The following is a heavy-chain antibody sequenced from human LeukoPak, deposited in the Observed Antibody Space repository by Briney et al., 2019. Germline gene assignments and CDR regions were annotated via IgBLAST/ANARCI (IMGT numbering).Heavy chain of an antibody. CDR2: INHSGST. J-gene: IGHJ3*02. Sequence: SETLSLTCAVYGGSFSGYYWSWIRQPPGKGLEWIGEINHSGSTNYNPSLKSRVTISVDTSKNQFSLKLSSVTAADTAVYYCASTGDSSESDAFEIWGQGTMVTVSS. D-gene: IGHD3-22*01. V-gene: IGHV4-34*01. CDR3: ASTGDSSESDAFEI. CDR1: GGSFSGYY.